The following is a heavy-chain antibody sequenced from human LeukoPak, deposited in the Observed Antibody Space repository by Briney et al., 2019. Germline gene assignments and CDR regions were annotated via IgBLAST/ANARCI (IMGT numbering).Heavy chain of an antibody. V-gene: IGHV1-2*02. J-gene: IGHJ5*02. D-gene: IGHD2-2*01. Sequence: GASVKVSCKASGYTFTGYYMHWVRQAPGQGLEWMGWINPNSGGTNYAQKFQGRVTMTRDTSISTAYMELSRLRSDDTAVYYCARAGVPAAIGNWFDPWGQGTLVTVSS. CDR3: ARAGVPAAIGNWFDP. CDR1: GYTFTGYY. CDR2: INPNSGGT.